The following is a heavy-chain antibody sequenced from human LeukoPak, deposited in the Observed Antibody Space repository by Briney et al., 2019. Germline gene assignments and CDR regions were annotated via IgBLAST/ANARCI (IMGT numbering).Heavy chain of an antibody. CDR2: IIPIFGTA. CDR3: ARGGGDRYFDY. J-gene: IGHJ4*02. Sequence: SVKVSCKASGGTFISYAISWVRQAPGQGLEWMGGIIPIFGTANYAQKFQGRVTITADEYTSTAYMELSSLRSEDTAVYYCARGGGDRYFDYWGQGTLVTVSS. CDR1: GGTFISYA. V-gene: IGHV1-69*13. D-gene: IGHD2-21*02.